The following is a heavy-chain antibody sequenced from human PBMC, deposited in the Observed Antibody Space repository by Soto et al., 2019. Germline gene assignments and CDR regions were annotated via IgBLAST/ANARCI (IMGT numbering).Heavy chain of an antibody. Sequence: ASVKVSCKASGYTFTGYGISWVRQAPGQGLEWMGWISAYNGNTNYAQKLQGRVTMTTDTSTSTDYMELRSLRSDDTAVYYCARVQNDFLSGYYTDRYSCFDPRGQGTLVTVSS. CDR2: ISAYNGNT. CDR1: GYTFTGYG. CDR3: ARVQNDFLSGYYTDRYSCFDP. J-gene: IGHJ5*02. V-gene: IGHV1-18*01. D-gene: IGHD3-3*01.